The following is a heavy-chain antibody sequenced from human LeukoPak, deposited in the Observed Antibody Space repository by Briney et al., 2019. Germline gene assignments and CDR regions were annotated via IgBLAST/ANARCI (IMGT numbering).Heavy chain of an antibody. CDR1: GGSISSYY. J-gene: IGHJ4*02. CDR2: IHYSGST. V-gene: IGHV4-59*08. CDR3: ARQLAPYDILTGYYPYYFDY. D-gene: IGHD3-9*01. Sequence: SETLSLTCTVSGGSISSYYWSWIRQPPGKGLEWIGYIHYSGSTNYNRSLKSRVTISVDTSKNQFSLKLSSVTAADTAVYYCARQLAPYDILTGYYPYYFDYWGQGTLVTVSS.